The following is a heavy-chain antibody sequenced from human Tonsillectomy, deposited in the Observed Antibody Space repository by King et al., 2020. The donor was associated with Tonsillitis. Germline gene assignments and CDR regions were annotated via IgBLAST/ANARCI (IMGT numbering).Heavy chain of an antibody. Sequence: VQLVESGGGLVQPGRSLRLSCAASGFIFDDYAMHWVRLVTGKGLECVSVISWNSEEIYYAGLVKGRVTISRDNAKNSLFLQMNSLRPEDTALYYCAKGRGGVQDSNAWYGADHWGQGTLVTVSS. CDR1: GFIFDDYA. CDR3: AKGRGGVQDSNAWYGADH. D-gene: IGHD6-19*01. CDR2: ISWNSEEI. J-gene: IGHJ5*02. V-gene: IGHV3-9*01.